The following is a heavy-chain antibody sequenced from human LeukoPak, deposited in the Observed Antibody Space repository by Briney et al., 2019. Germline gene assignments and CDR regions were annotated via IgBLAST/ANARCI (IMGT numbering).Heavy chain of an antibody. V-gene: IGHV3-23*01. J-gene: IGHJ4*02. Sequence: PGGSLRLSCAASGFTFSSYAMSWVRQAPGKGLEWVSAISGSGGSTYYADSVKGRFTISRDNSKNTLYLQMNSLRAEDTAVYYCAKLYITMVRGANTPDDYWGQGTLVTVSS. CDR2: ISGSGGST. CDR3: AKLYITMVRGANTPDDY. CDR1: GFTFSSYA. D-gene: IGHD3-10*01.